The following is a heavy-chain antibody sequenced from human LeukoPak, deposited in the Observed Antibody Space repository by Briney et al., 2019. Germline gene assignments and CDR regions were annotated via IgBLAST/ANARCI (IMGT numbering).Heavy chain of an antibody. CDR3: ARDDSVMGWYYDSSGYYWWQSPGAFDI. D-gene: IGHD3-22*01. J-gene: IGHJ3*02. Sequence: SETLSLTCAVYGGSFSGYYWSWIRQPPGKGLEWIGEINHSGSTNYNPSLKSRVTISVDTSKNQFSLKLSSVTAADTAVYYCARDDSVMGWYYDSSGYYWWQSPGAFDIWGQGTMVTVSS. CDR1: GGSFSGYY. CDR2: INHSGST. V-gene: IGHV4-34*01.